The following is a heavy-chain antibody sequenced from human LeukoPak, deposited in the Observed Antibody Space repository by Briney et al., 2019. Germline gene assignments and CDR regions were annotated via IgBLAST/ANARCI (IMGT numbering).Heavy chain of an antibody. D-gene: IGHD5-18*01. CDR1: GFTFSTYA. Sequence: GVSLRLSCAASGFTFSTYAMSWVRQAPGKGLEWVSAISGSGGSTYYADSVKGRFTISRDNSKNTLYLQMNSLRAEDTAVYYCADSVGDTALRVYYFDYWGQGTLVTVSS. CDR2: ISGSGGST. J-gene: IGHJ4*02. V-gene: IGHV3-23*01. CDR3: ADSVGDTALRVYYFDY.